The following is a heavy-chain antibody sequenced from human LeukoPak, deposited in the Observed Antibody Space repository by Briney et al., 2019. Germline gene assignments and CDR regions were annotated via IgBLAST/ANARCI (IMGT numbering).Heavy chain of an antibody. CDR2: ISAYNGNT. CDR3: ARGIFDSSSWGNWFDP. CDR1: GYTFTSYG. V-gene: IGHV1-18*01. J-gene: IGHJ5*02. Sequence: ASVKVFCKASGYTFTSYGISWVRQAPGQGLEWMGWISAYNGNTNYAQELQGRVTMTTDTSTSTAYMELRSLRSDDTAVYYCARGIFDSSSWGNWFDPWGQGTLVTVSS. D-gene: IGHD6-13*01.